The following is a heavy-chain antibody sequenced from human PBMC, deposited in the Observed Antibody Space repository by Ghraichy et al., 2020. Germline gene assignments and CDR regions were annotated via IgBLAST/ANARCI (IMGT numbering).Heavy chain of an antibody. V-gene: IGHV1-46*01. CDR1: GYSFTKYY. Sequence: ASVKVSCKASGYSFTKYYIHWVRQAPGQGLEWMGVINPSGGSTDYAQKFQGRLTMTRDTSTSTVYMELSSLRSEDTAVYYCARDRQLGIGVNWGQGTLVTVSS. CDR2: INPSGGST. J-gene: IGHJ4*02. D-gene: IGHD7-27*01. CDR3: ARDRQLGIGVN.